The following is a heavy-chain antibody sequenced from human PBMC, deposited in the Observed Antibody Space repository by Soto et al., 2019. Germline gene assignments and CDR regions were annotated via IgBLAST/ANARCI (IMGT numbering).Heavy chain of an antibody. CDR1: GGSISSGGYS. V-gene: IGHV4-30-2*01. CDR3: ARVSSYFGVVIAFDY. Sequence: PSETLSLTCTVFGGSISSGGYSWSWIRQPPGKGLEWIGYIYHSGSTYYNPSLKSRVTISVDRSKNQFSLKLSSVTAADTAVYYCARVSSYFGVVIAFDYWGQGTLVTVSS. CDR2: IYHSGST. J-gene: IGHJ4*02. D-gene: IGHD3-3*01.